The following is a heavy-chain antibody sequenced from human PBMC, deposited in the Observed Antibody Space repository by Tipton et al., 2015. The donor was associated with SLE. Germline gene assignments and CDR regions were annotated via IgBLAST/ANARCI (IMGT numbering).Heavy chain of an antibody. J-gene: IGHJ6*03. CDR2: VYYTGNT. Sequence: GLVKPSETLSLTCIVSGDSISSSSYYWGWIRQPPGKGLEWVGTVYYTGNTFYNPSLKSRVTISVDTSKNQFSLNLNSVTAADTAVYYCAREGGGSGRYYYYMDVWGQGTTVTVSS. D-gene: IGHD3-10*01. V-gene: IGHV4-39*07. CDR3: AREGGGSGRYYYYMDV. CDR1: GDSISSSSYY.